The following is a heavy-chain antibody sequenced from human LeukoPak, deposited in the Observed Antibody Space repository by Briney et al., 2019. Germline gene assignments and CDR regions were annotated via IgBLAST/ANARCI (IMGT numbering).Heavy chain of an antibody. Sequence: GGSLRLSCAASGFAFGSYGMHWVRQAPGKGLEWVAFIRYDGTNKYHADAVRGRFTVSRDNSKNSLYLQMNSLRSDDTAVYYCVKPTYNYGSGIYSSFDLWGQGTLVTVSS. CDR3: VKPTYNYGSGIYSSFDL. V-gene: IGHV3-30*02. CDR1: GFAFGSYG. J-gene: IGHJ4*02. D-gene: IGHD3-10*01. CDR2: IRYDGTNK.